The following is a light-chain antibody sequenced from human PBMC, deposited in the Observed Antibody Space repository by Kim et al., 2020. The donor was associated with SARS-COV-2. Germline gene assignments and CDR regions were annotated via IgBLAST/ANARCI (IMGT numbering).Light chain of an antibody. CDR2: RNN. J-gene: IGLJ3*02. CDR1: SSNIGSNY. V-gene: IGLV1-47*01. CDR3: AAWDDSLSGRV. Sequence: GQRVTISCSGSSSNIGSNYVYWYQQLPGTAPKLLIYRNNQRPSGLPARFSGSKSGTSASLAISGLRSEDEADYYCAAWDDSLSGRVFGGGTQLTVL.